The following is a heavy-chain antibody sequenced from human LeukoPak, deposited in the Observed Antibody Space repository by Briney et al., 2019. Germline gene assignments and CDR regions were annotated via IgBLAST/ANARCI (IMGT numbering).Heavy chain of an antibody. CDR3: ARQGSSGLPDY. D-gene: IGHD6-6*01. J-gene: IGHJ4*02. CDR2: IYYSGIT. Sequence: PSETLSLTCSVSGGSIGSYYWSWMRQPPGKGLEWIGYIYYSGITNYNPSLKSRVTISVDTSKNQFSLKLTSVTAADTAVYYCARQGSSGLPDYWGQGTLVTVSS. V-gene: IGHV4-59*01. CDR1: GGSIGSYY.